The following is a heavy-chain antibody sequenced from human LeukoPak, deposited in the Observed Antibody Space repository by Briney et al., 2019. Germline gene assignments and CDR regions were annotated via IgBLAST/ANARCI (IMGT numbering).Heavy chain of an antibody. CDR3: ARLSGSHFDY. J-gene: IGHJ4*02. V-gene: IGHV3-33*01. CDR1: GFSFSSNG. Sequence: GRSLRLSCVASGFSFSSNGVSWVRQAPGKGLEWVALIWYDGSKKFYADSVKGRFAISRDNSKSTMSLQMSSLRAEDTAVYYCARLSGSHFDYWGEGTLVTVSS. CDR2: IWYDGSKK. D-gene: IGHD1-26*01.